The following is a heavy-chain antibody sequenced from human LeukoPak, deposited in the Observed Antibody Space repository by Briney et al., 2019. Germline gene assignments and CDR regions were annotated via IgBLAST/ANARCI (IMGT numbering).Heavy chain of an antibody. CDR2: IRSKTYGGTT. V-gene: IGHV3-49*04. CDR1: GFTFGDYA. CDR3: TSQTVVVPVAQGDYFDH. D-gene: IGHD2-2*01. J-gene: IGHJ4*02. Sequence: DPGGSLRLSCTASGFTFGDYAVTWVRQAPGKGLEWVGFIRSKTYGGTTEYAASVKGRFTISRDDSKRIAYLQMNSLKTEDTAVYYCTSQTVVVPVAQGDYFDHWGQGTLVTVSS.